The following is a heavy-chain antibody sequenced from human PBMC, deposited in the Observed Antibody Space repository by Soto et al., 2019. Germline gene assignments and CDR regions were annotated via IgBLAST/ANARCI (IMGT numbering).Heavy chain of an antibody. J-gene: IGHJ4*02. D-gene: IGHD2-21*02. Sequence: QVQLVESGGGVVQPGRSLRLSCAASGFTFSGYGMHWVRQAPGKGLEWVAVISHDGNKEYYGDSVKGRFTISRDTSKHTLSIQMNSLRPEDTAVYYCAKDGWVFCRGDCFLDDWGQGTLVTVSS. CDR1: GFTFSGYG. CDR3: AKDGWVFCRGDCFLDD. CDR2: ISHDGNKE. V-gene: IGHV3-30*18.